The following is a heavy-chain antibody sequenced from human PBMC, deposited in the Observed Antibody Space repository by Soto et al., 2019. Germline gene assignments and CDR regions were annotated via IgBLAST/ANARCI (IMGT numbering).Heavy chain of an antibody. J-gene: IGHJ5*02. CDR1: GGSIRSGGYY. CDR3: ARGTPVPAAIVT. D-gene: IGHD2-2*01. Sequence: PSETLSLTCTVSGGSIRSGGYYWSWIRQHPGKGLEWIGYIYYRGSTYYNPSLKSRVTISVDTSKNQFSLKLSSVTAADTAVYYCARGTPVPAAIVTWGQGTLVTVSS. CDR2: IYYRGST. V-gene: IGHV4-31*03.